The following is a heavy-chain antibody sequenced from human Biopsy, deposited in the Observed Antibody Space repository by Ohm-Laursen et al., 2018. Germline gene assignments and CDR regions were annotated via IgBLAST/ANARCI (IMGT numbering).Heavy chain of an antibody. D-gene: IGHD6-13*01. CDR3: ARTPILIVSAGLVYRHRRHLQGMDV. Sequence: TQTLTLTCSFSGFSLSARGMCVSWIRQAPGKALEWLACVDWDDYKDYRASLQTKLSISKDTSNDQVVLTVNNVDPADTATYYCARTPILIVSAGLVYRHRRHLQGMDVWGQGIAVTVS. V-gene: IGHV2-70*11. CDR1: GFSLSARGMC. CDR2: VDWDDYK. J-gene: IGHJ6*02.